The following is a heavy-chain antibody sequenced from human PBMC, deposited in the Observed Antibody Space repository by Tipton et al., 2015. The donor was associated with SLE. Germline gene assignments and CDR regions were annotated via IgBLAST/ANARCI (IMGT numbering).Heavy chain of an antibody. CDR2: VSSGGST. Sequence: SLRLSCAASGFTFSNYAMSWVRQAPGKGLEWVSLVSSGGSTSYADSVKGRFVISRDISKNMLYLQMNSLRPGDTAVYYCARLGVGCANCWYYFDLWGQGALVTVSS. V-gene: IGHV3-23*03. J-gene: IGHJ4*02. D-gene: IGHD2-21*01. CDR3: ARLGVGCANCWYYFDL. CDR1: GFTFSNYA.